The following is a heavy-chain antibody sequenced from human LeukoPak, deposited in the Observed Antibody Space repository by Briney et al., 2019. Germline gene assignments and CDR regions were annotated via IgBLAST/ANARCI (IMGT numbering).Heavy chain of an antibody. J-gene: IGHJ3*02. CDR2: IKQEGSEK. V-gene: IGHV3-7*01. CDR3: ARDKGKDGEPNVGAFDI. D-gene: IGHD4-17*01. Sequence: GGSLRLSCAASGLTFSSHWMSWVRQAPGGGLEWVANIKQEGSEKYYVDSVKGRFTISRDNAKNSLYLQMNSLRAEDTAVYYCARDKGKDGEPNVGAFDIWGQGTMVTVSS. CDR1: GLTFSSHW.